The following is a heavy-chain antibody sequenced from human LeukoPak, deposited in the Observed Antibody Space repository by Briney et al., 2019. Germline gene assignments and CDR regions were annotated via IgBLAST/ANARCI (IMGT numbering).Heavy chain of an antibody. Sequence: GGSLRLSCEASGITFSSQGMDWVRQAPGKGLEWVAVIAADGGVKHYADSVKGRFTLSRDNSKNTLYLQMNSLSVEDTAIYYCAREATWGQWYFDHWGQGTPVTVSS. D-gene: IGHD6-19*01. CDR2: IAADGGVK. CDR3: AREATWGQWYFDH. V-gene: IGHV3-30*03. CDR1: GITFSSQG. J-gene: IGHJ4*02.